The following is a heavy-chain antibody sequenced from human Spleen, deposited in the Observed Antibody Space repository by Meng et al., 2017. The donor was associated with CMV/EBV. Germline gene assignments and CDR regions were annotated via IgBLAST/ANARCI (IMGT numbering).Heavy chain of an antibody. V-gene: IGHV3-74*01. CDR3: AREGSIRSSGNWFDP. Sequence: GESLKISCAASGFTFSSYWMHWVRQAPGKGLVWVSRINSDGSSTSYADSVKGRFTVSRDNSKNTLYLQLKSLRAEDTAVYFCAREGSIRSSGNWFDPWGQGTLVTVSS. J-gene: IGHJ5*02. CDR1: GFTFSSYW. D-gene: IGHD6-6*01. CDR2: INSDGSST.